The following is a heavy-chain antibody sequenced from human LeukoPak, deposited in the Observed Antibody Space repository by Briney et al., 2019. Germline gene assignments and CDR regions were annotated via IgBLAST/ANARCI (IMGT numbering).Heavy chain of an antibody. CDR2: IKSDVSST. D-gene: IGHD1-26*01. Sequence: PGGSLRLSCAASGFTFSSSWMHWVRHAPGKGLVWVSRIKSDVSSTDYADSVKGRFTISRDNAKNTLYLQMNSLRPEDTAVYYCTTIRPDYWGQGTQVTVSS. V-gene: IGHV3-74*01. CDR1: GFTFSSSW. J-gene: IGHJ4*02. CDR3: TTIRPDY.